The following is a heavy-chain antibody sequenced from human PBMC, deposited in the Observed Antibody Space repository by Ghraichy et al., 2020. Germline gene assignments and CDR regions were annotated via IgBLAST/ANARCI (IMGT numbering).Heavy chain of an antibody. CDR3: VRDGCSGRTCTFYN. CDR2: ITSSGRFI. J-gene: IGHJ4*02. CDR1: GLTLSSYS. Sequence: GGSLRLSCSASGLTLSSYSLNWVRQAPGKGLEWLAYITSSGRFISYADSVKGRFTISRDNAKNSLDLQMNSLRDEDTALYYCVRDGCSGRTCTFYNWGQGALVTVSS. V-gene: IGHV3-48*02. D-gene: IGHD2-15*01.